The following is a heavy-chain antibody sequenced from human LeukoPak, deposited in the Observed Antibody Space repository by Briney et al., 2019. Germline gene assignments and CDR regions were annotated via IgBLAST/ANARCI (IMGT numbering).Heavy chain of an antibody. V-gene: IGHV4-4*07. Sequence: PSETLSLTCTVSGGSISTYYWSWIRQSAVKGLEWIGRIYTSGSTNYNPSLKSRVTMSVDTSKNQFSLKLSSVTAADTAVYYCARLFRSGQAYDYWGQGALVTVSS. CDR2: IYTSGST. CDR3: ARLFRSGQAYDY. D-gene: IGHD3-3*01. CDR1: GGSISTYY. J-gene: IGHJ4*02.